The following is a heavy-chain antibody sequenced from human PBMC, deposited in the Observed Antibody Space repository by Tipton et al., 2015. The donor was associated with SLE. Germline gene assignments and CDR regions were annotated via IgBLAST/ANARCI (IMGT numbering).Heavy chain of an antibody. Sequence: SLRLSCAASGFTFSSYGMHWVRQAPGKGLEWVAVIWYDGSNKYYADSVKGRFAISRDNSKNTLYLQMNSLRAEDTAVYYCARVGQTHAFDIWGQGTMVTVSS. CDR1: GFTFSSYG. CDR2: IWYDGSNK. J-gene: IGHJ3*02. CDR3: ARVGQTHAFDI. V-gene: IGHV3-33*01.